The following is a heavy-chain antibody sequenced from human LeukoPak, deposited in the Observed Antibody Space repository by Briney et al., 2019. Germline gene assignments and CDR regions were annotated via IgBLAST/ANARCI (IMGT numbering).Heavy chain of an antibody. J-gene: IGHJ6*02. CDR2: INHSGST. CDR3: ARASAAGPSRPYYYYGMDV. V-gene: IGHV4-39*07. CDR1: GDSFSSSIYY. Sequence: PSETLSLTCSVSGDSFSSSIYYWGWIRQPPGKGLEWIGEINHSGSTNYNPSLKSRVTISVDTSKNQFSLKLSSVTAADTAVYYCARASAAGPSRPYYYYGMDVWGQGTTVTVSS. D-gene: IGHD6-25*01.